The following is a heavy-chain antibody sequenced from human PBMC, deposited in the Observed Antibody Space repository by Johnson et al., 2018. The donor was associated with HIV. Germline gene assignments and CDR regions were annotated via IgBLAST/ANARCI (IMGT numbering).Heavy chain of an antibody. CDR1: GFTFSSYA. J-gene: IGHJ3*02. CDR2: ISYDGSNK. D-gene: IGHD3-10*01. CDR3: ARTRHYYEAFDI. V-gene: IGHV3-30-3*01. Sequence: QVQLVESGGGVVQPGRSLRLSCAASGFTFSSYAMHWVRQAPGKGLEWVAVISYDGSNKYYADSVKCRFTISRDNSKNTLYLQMNSLRAEDTAVYYCARTRHYYEAFDIWGQGTMVTVSS.